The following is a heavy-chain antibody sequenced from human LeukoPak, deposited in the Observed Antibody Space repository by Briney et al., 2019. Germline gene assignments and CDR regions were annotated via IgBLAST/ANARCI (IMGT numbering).Heavy chain of an antibody. CDR3: ARDGVAGGFDY. D-gene: IGHD6-19*01. J-gene: IGHJ4*02. CDR2: IYYSGDT. Sequence: SETLSLTCTVSGGXISSSSYYWGWIRQPPGKGLEWIGSIYYSGDTYYNSSLKSRVTISVDTSKNQFSLKLSSVTAADAAVYYCARDGVAGGFDYWGQGTLVTVSS. CDR1: GGXISSSSYY. V-gene: IGHV4-39*07.